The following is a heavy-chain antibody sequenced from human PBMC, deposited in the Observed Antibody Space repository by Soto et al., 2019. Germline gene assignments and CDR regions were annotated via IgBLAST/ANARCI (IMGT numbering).Heavy chain of an antibody. D-gene: IGHD2-15*01. V-gene: IGHV1-18*01. J-gene: IGHJ4*02. CDR1: GYTFTSYG. Sequence: ASVKVSCKASGYTFTSYGISWVRQAPGQGLEWMGWISAYNGNTNYAQKLQGRVTMTTDTSTSTAYMELRSLRSDDTAVYYCARDLLSLDIVVVVAARPIDYWGQGTLVTVSS. CDR2: ISAYNGNT. CDR3: ARDLLSLDIVVVVAARPIDY.